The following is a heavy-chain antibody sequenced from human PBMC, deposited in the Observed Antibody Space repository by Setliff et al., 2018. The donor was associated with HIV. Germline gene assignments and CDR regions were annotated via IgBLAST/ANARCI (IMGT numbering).Heavy chain of an antibody. Sequence: PSETLSLTCAVYGGSFTDFYWTFIRQSPGKGLEWIGEITHSGSTTYDPSLKSRITVSVDTSKNQFSLKLSSVTAADTAVYYCARDAPTVYANGWFDPWGQGTLVTVSS. D-gene: IGHD2-8*01. J-gene: IGHJ5*02. CDR3: ARDAPTVYANGWFDP. CDR2: ITHSGST. V-gene: IGHV4-34*10. CDR1: GGSFTDFY.